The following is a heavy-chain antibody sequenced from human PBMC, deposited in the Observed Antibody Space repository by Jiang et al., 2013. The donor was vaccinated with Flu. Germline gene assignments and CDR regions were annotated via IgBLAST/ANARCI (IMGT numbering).Heavy chain of an antibody. V-gene: IGHV1-2*02. CDR1: GYTFTGDY. CDR2: INPNNGDT. D-gene: IGHD3-22*01. J-gene: IGHJ4*02. CDR3: ARDHDKGSGYSLDY. Sequence: QSGAEVKKPGASVKVSCKASGYTFTGDYMHWVRQAPGEGLEWMGWINPNNGDTNYAQNFQDRVTMTRDTSLSTAYMELSRLRFDDTAVYYCARDHDKGSGYSLDYWGQGTLVTVSS.